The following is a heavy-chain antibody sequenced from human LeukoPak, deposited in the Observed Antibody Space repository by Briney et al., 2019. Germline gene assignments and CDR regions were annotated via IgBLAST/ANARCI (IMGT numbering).Heavy chain of an antibody. Sequence: GGSLRLSCAASGFSFSSFSMHWVRQAPGKGLEWVAVISYDGNKKYYVDSVKGRFTISRDNSMNTLYLKMNSLRADDTAVYYCSRDPRGIALAGTYDYWGQGILVTVSS. CDR2: ISYDGNKK. CDR1: GFSFSSFS. J-gene: IGHJ4*02. D-gene: IGHD6-19*01. V-gene: IGHV3-30*03. CDR3: SRDPRGIALAGTYDY.